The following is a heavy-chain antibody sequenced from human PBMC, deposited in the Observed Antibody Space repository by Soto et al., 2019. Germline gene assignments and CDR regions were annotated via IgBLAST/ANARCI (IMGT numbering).Heavy chain of an antibody. D-gene: IGHD2-15*01. J-gene: IGHJ6*02. CDR3: ARGGRHCSGGGCYSNYYAMDV. Sequence: EVQLVESGGGLVQKGEALRLSCGASGCTFSTYGMSLVRQAPVKGLKWVADIKQDGSEIYYVDSVKGRFTISRDNAEDSVSLQMNSLRDEDTAVYYCARGGRHCSGGGCYSNYYAMDVWGQGATVTVSS. CDR2: IKQDGSEI. V-gene: IGHV3-7*01. CDR1: GCTFSTYG.